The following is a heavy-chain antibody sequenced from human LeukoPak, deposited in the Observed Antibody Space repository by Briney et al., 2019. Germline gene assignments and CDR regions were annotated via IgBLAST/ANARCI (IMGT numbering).Heavy chain of an antibody. CDR2: IRYDGSNK. J-gene: IGHJ3*02. V-gene: IGHV3-30*02. Sequence: GGSLRLSCAASGFTFSSYGMHWVRQATGKGLEWVAFIRYDGSNKYYADSVKGRFTISRDNSKNALYLQMNSLRAEDTAVYYCAKDPRYCSSTSCYAFDIWGQGRMVTVSS. CDR1: GFTFSSYG. D-gene: IGHD2-2*01. CDR3: AKDPRYCSSTSCYAFDI.